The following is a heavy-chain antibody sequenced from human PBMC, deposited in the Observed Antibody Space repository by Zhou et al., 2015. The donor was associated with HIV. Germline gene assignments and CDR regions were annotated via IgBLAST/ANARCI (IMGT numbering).Heavy chain of an antibody. CDR3: AKDRVSAAAGIDY. CDR1: GFTFDDYA. Sequence: EVQLVESGGRLGPAWGGSLRLSCAVSGFTFDDYAMHWVRQPPGKGLEWVSGISWNSGTIAYADSVKGRFTISRDNDKNSLYLQMNSLRAEDTALYYCAKDRVSAAAGIDYWGQGNPGHRLL. V-gene: IGHV3-9*01. CDR2: ISWNSGTI. J-gene: IGHJ4*02. D-gene: IGHD6-13*01.